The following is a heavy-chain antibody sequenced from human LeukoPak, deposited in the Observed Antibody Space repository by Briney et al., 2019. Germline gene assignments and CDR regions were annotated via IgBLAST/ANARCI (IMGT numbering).Heavy chain of an antibody. CDR2: ISASGGST. V-gene: IGHV3-23*01. J-gene: IGHJ4*02. CDR3: AKDTRPDY. CDR1: GFTFSTYA. Sequence: GGSLRLSCAASGFTFSTYAMSWIRQAPGKGLEWVSGISASGGSTYYADSVKGRFTISRDNSKNTLYLQMNSLRAEDTAVYYCAKDTRPDYWGQGTLVTVSS.